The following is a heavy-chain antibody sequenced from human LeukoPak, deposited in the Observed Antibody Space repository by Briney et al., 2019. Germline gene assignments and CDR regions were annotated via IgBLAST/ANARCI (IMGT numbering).Heavy chain of an antibody. V-gene: IGHV4-34*01. CDR3: ARDSLGYCSSTSCYGYYYYYGTDV. CDR1: GGSFSGYY. J-gene: IGHJ6*02. CDR2: INHSGST. Sequence: SETLSLTCAVYGGSFSGYYWSWIRQPPGKGLEWIGEINHSGSTNYNPSLKSRVTISVDTSKNQFSLKLSSVTAADTAVYYCARDSLGYCSSTSCYGYYYYYGTDVWGQGTTVTVSS. D-gene: IGHD2-2*01.